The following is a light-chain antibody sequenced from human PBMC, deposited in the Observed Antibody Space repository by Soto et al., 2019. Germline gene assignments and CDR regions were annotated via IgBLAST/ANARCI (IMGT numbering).Light chain of an antibody. Sequence: EIVLTQSPGTLSLSPGERATLSCRASQSVSSSYLAWYQQKPGQAPRLLIYGASSRATGIPDRFSGSGSGIDFPLTISRLEPEDFAVYYCQQCGSSPSWTFGQGTKVEIK. J-gene: IGKJ1*01. V-gene: IGKV3-20*01. CDR3: QQCGSSPSWT. CDR2: GAS. CDR1: QSVSSSY.